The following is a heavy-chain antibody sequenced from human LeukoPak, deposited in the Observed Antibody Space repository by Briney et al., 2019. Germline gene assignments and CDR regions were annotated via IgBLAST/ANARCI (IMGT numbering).Heavy chain of an antibody. D-gene: IGHD3-9*01. CDR3: ARGFEGLTEYYDILTGYYPHNWFDP. Sequence: SETLSLTCAVSGYSISSGYYWGWIRQPPGKGLEWIGRIYHSGSTYYNPSLKSRVTISVDTSKNQFSLKLSSVTAADTAVYYCARGFEGLTEYYDILTGYYPHNWFDPWGQGTLVTVSS. J-gene: IGHJ5*02. CDR2: IYHSGST. CDR1: GYSISSGYY. V-gene: IGHV4-38-2*01.